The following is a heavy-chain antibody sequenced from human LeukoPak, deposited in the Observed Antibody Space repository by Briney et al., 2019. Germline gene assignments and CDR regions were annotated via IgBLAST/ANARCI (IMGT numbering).Heavy chain of an antibody. CDR2: IYYSGST. J-gene: IGHJ6*03. CDR3: ARMVGCSYYYYYYMDV. D-gene: IGHD3-10*01. V-gene: IGHV4-59*01. CDR1: GGSISSYY. Sequence: SETLSLTCTGSGGSISSYYWSWIRQPPGKGLEWIGYIYYSGSTNYNPSLKSRVTISVITSKNQFSLKLSSVTAADTDVNYCARMVGCSYYYYYYMDVWGKGTTVTVSS.